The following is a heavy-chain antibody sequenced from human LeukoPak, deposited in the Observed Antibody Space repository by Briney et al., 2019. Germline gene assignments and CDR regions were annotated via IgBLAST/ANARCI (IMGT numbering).Heavy chain of an antibody. CDR3: TRGRTMSY. Sequence: GGSLRLSCAASGFTFSSYGMSWVRQAPGKGLDWVSAISGSGGTTYYADSVKGRFTISRENAKNSLYLQMNSLRAGDTAVYYCTRGRTMSYWGQGTLVTVSS. CDR2: ISGSGGTT. CDR1: GFTFSSYG. D-gene: IGHD3-22*01. V-gene: IGHV3-23*01. J-gene: IGHJ4*02.